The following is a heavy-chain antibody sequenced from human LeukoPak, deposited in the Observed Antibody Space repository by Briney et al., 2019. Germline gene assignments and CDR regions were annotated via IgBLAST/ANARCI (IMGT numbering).Heavy chain of an antibody. CDR2: IGAYAART. CDR3: AKDPLGGGSSLINWFDS. D-gene: IGHD1-26*01. J-gene: IGHJ5*01. CDR1: GFDFSSYA. Sequence: GGSLRLSCVASGFDFSSYAMTWVRQAPGRGLEWVSTIGAYAARTYYADSVKGRFTTSRENSKSTLSLQMNSLRAEDTALYYCAKDPLGGGSSLINWFDSWGQGVWITVSS. V-gene: IGHV3-23*01.